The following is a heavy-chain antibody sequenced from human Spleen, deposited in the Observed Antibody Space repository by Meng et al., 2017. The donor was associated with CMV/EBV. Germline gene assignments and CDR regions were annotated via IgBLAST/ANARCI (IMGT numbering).Heavy chain of an antibody. J-gene: IGHJ4*02. V-gene: IGHV4-39*07. CDR2: IYYRGST. Sequence: QLHRQESGPGLVKPSETLSLTCTNSGGSITRTSSYWGWFRQPPGKGLEWIGSIYYRGSTNYNPSLKSRISMSVDMSKNQFSLKVNSVTAADTAIYYCVISSHNWGQGTLVTVSS. CDR3: VISSHN. CDR1: GGSITRTSSY. D-gene: IGHD3-3*02.